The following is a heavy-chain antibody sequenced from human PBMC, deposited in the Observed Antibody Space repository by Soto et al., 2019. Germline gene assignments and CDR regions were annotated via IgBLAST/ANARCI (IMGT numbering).Heavy chain of an antibody. CDR2: IIPIFGTA. CDR1: GGTISSYA. D-gene: IGHD3-3*01. V-gene: IGHV1-69*13. CDR3: ATVGQLRFLEWSSSYGMDV. Sequence: ASVKVSCKASGGTISSYAISLVRQDPGQGLEWMGGIIPIFGTANYAQKFQGRVTITADESTSTAYMELSSLRSEDTAVYYCATVGQLRFLEWSSSYGMDVWGQGTTVTVSS. J-gene: IGHJ6*02.